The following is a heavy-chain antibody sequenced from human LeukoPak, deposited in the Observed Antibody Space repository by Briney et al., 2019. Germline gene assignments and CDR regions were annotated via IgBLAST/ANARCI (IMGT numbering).Heavy chain of an antibody. CDR1: GFTFTNAW. CDR3: TTDLGLTMIRGVIVS. CDR2: IKSKGDGETT. Sequence: GGSPRLSCEASGFTFTNAWMNWVRQAPGKGLAWVGRIKSKGDGETTDYAAPVKGRFTMSRDDSKATLYLQMNYLEAEDTAVYYCTTDLGLTMIRGVIVSWGQGALVTVSS. D-gene: IGHD3-10*01. V-gene: IGHV3-15*01. J-gene: IGHJ4*02.